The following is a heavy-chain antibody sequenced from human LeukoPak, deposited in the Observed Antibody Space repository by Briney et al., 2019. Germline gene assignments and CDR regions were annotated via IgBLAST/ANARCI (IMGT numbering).Heavy chain of an antibody. V-gene: IGHV3-23*01. Sequence: GGSLRLSCAASGFTFSSYGMSWVRQAPGKGLEWVSAISGSGGSTYYADSVKGRFTISRDNSKNSLYLQMNSLRAEDTAVYYCARGRRRIAAAGATPPAPYFDYWGQGTLVTVSS. CDR2: ISGSGGST. J-gene: IGHJ4*02. CDR1: GFTFSSYG. D-gene: IGHD6-13*01. CDR3: ARGRRRIAAAGATPPAPYFDY.